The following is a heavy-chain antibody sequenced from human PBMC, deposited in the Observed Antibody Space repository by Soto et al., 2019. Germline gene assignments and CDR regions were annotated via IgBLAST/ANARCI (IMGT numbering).Heavy chain of an antibody. CDR3: ARPLSIVSWFDP. J-gene: IGHJ5*02. CDR1: GVSISSSSYY. D-gene: IGHD3-22*01. CDR2: IYYSGST. Sequence: SSETLSLTCTVSGVSISSSSYYWGWIRQPPGKGLEWIGSIYYSGSTYYNPSLKSRVTISVDTSKNQFSLKLGSVTAADTAVYYCARPLSIVSWFDPWGQGTLVTVSS. V-gene: IGHV4-39*01.